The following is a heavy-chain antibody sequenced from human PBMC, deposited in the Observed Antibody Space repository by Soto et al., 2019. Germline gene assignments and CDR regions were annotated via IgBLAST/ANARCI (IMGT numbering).Heavy chain of an antibody. CDR2: INHSGST. Sequence: QVQLQQWGAGLLKPSETLSLTCAVYGGSFSGYYWSWIRQPPGKGLEWIGEINHSGSTNYNPSLKSRVTISVETSKNQFSLKLSSVTAADTAVYYCARVSLHCSSTSCYRGLINYYYGMDVWGQGTTVTVSS. CDR1: GGSFSGYY. CDR3: ARVSLHCSSTSCYRGLINYYYGMDV. J-gene: IGHJ6*02. V-gene: IGHV4-34*01. D-gene: IGHD2-2*02.